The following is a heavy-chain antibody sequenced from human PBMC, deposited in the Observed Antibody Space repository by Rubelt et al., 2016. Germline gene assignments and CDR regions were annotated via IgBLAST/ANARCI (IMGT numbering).Heavy chain of an antibody. V-gene: IGHV3-48*04. Sequence: SGGGLVQPGGSLRLSCAVSGFTFSTTHMNWVRQAPGKGLEWVSYIGTRPDIIYYADSVKGRFTIFRDNAKNSLYLQMDNLRAEDTAVYHCVSGGHMDVWGRGTTVTVSS. J-gene: IGHJ6*03. CDR3: VSGGHMDV. CDR1: GFTFSTTH. CDR2: IGTRPDII.